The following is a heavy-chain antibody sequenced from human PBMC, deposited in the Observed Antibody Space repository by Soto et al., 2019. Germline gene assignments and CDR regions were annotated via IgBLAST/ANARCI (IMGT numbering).Heavy chain of an antibody. V-gene: IGHV5-51*01. D-gene: IGHD5-18*01. J-gene: IGHJ4*02. CDR2: IYPGDSET. CDR3: ARLVGAYGYDI. Sequence: GESLKISCKASGYDFARTWIGWVRQLPGKGLDWLGIIYPGDSETRYSPSFRGQVTFSVDMSISTAYLQWSSLKTSDIAIYYCARLVGAYGYDIWGQGILVTVSS. CDR1: GYDFARTW.